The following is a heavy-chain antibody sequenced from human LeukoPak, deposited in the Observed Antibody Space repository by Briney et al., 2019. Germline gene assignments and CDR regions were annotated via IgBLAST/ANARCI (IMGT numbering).Heavy chain of an antibody. CDR1: GFTFSSYS. J-gene: IGHJ5*02. D-gene: IGHD1-26*01. V-gene: IGHV3-21*01. CDR3: ARDADGSYHNWFDP. CDR2: ISSSSSYI. Sequence: PGGSPRLSCAASGFTFSSYSMNWVRQAPGKGLEWVSSISSSSSYIYYADSVKGRFTISRDNAKNSLYLQMNSLRAEDTAVYYCARDADGSYHNWFDPWGQGTLVTVSS.